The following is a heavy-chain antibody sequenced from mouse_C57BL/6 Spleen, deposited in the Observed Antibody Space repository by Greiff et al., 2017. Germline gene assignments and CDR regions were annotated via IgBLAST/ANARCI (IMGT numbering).Heavy chain of an antibody. CDR2: IYWDDDK. Sequence: VKLVESGPGILQSSQTLSLTCSFSGFSLSTSGMGVSWIRQPSGKGLEWLAHIYWDDDKRYNPSLKSRLTISKDTSRNQVFLKITSVDTADTATYYCARREDYGSSYVGYFDYWGQGTTLTVSS. D-gene: IGHD1-1*01. J-gene: IGHJ2*01. V-gene: IGHV8-12*01. CDR1: GFSLSTSGMG. CDR3: ARREDYGSSYVGYFDY.